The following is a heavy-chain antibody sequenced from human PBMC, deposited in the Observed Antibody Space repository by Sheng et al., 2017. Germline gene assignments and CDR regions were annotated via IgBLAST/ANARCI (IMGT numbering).Heavy chain of an antibody. CDR1: GYSFTTHW. Sequence: EVQLVQSGAEVKEPGESLKISCKASGYSFTTHWIAWLRQMPGKGLEWMGIIFPGDSDTRYSPSFQGQVTISADKSISTAYLQWSSLKASDTAMYYCAKWIVMAGQYNWFDPWGRGTLVTVSS. CDR3: AKWIVMAGQYNWFDP. V-gene: IGHV5-51*01. J-gene: IGHJ5*02. CDR2: IFPGDSDT. D-gene: IGHD6-19*01.